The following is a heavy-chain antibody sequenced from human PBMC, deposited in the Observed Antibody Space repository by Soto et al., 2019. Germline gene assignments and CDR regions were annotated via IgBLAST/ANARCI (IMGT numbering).Heavy chain of an antibody. V-gene: IGHV4-59*01. J-gene: IGHJ3*02. CDR2: IYYSGST. Sequence: SETLSLTCTVSGGSMSSYYWSWIRQPPGKGLEWMGYIYYSGSTNYNPSHKSRVTISVDTSKNQFFLKLSSVTAADTAVYYCARVVNILTGYVAFDIWGQGTMVT. CDR3: ARVVNILTGYVAFDI. CDR1: GGSMSSYY. D-gene: IGHD3-9*01.